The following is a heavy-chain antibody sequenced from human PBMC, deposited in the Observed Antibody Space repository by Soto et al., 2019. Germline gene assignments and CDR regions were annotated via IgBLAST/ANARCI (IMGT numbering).Heavy chain of an antibody. D-gene: IGHD3-3*01. Sequence: SETLSLTCTVSGGSISSGGYYWSWIRQHPGKGLEWIGYIYYSGSTYYNPSLKSRVTISVDTSKNQFSLKLSSVTAADTAVYYCASVYDFWSGFDYWGQGTLVTVSS. J-gene: IGHJ4*02. CDR2: IYYSGST. V-gene: IGHV4-30-4*08. CDR3: ASVYDFWSGFDY. CDR1: GGSISSGGYY.